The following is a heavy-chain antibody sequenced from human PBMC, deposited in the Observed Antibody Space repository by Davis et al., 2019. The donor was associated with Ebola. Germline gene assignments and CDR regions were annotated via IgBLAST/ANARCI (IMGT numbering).Heavy chain of an antibody. V-gene: IGHV3-21*01. CDR3: ARDSSGRTNEH. CDR2: ISSSSSYI. CDR1: GFIFSNYW. Sequence: GESLKISCAASGFIFSNYWMSWVCQAPGKGLEWVSSISSSSSYIYYADSVKGRFTISRDNAKNSLYLQMNSLRAEDTAVYYCARDSSGRTNEHWGQGTLVTVSS. D-gene: IGHD3-22*01. J-gene: IGHJ1*01.